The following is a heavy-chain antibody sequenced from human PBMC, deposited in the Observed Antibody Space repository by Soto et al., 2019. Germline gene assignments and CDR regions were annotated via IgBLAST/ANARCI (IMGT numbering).Heavy chain of an antibody. J-gene: IGHJ4*02. CDR3: ARADPAASVGY. CDR1: GGSMSSHY. CDR2: ISYSGST. V-gene: IGHV4-59*11. D-gene: IGHD2-2*01. Sequence: PSETLSLTCTVSGGSMSSHYWTWLRQSPGKGLEWIGYISYSGSTYYNPSLKSRVSISADTSKNQFSLRMNSMIAADTAVYYCARADPAASVGYWGQGTLVTAPQ.